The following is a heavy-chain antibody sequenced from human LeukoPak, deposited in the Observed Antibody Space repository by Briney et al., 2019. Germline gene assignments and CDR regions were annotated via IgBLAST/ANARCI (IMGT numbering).Heavy chain of an antibody. CDR3: ARAIYCSGGSCNSGNGMDV. V-gene: IGHV4-38-2*02. CDR1: AYSISSGYY. CDR2: IHHSGTT. D-gene: IGHD2-15*01. J-gene: IGHJ6*02. Sequence: SETLSLTCTVSAYSISSGYYWGWIRQPPRKGLEWIGNIHHSGTTYYNPSLKSRVTISVDTSKNQFSLKLTSVTAADTAMYYCARAIYCSGGSCNSGNGMDVWGQGTTVTVS.